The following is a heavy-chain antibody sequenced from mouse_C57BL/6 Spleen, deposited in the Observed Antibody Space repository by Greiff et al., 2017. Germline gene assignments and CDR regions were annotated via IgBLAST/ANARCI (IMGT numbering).Heavy chain of an antibody. CDR1: GYAFSSSW. J-gene: IGHJ3*01. CDR2: IYPGDGDT. V-gene: IGHV1-82*01. D-gene: IGHD3-2*02. Sequence: QVQLQPSGPELVTPGASVTISCKASGYAFSSSWMNWVTQRPGKGLEWIGRIYPGDGDTNYNGKFKGKATLTADKSSSTAYMHLSSLTSEDSAVYFCARGSSGYVPLAYWGQGTLVTVSA. CDR3: ARGSSGYVPLAY.